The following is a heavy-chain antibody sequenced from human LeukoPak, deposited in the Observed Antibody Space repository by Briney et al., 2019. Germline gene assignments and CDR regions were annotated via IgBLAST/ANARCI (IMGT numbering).Heavy chain of an antibody. CDR3: ARGDSGSYVPFDY. J-gene: IGHJ4*02. CDR1: GYTFTRYA. Sequence: SVKVSCKASGYTFTRYAISWVRQAPGQGVEGVGRIIPIFGTANYAQKFQGRVTITTDESTSTAYMELSSLRSEDTAVYYCARGDSGSYVPFDYWGQGTLVTVSS. CDR2: IIPIFGTA. V-gene: IGHV1-69*05. D-gene: IGHD1-26*01.